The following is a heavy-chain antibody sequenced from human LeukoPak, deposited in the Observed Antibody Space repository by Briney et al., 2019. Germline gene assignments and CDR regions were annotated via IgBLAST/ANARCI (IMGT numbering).Heavy chain of an antibody. CDR2: INHSGST. CDR1: GGSFSGYY. D-gene: IGHD3-10*01. J-gene: IGHJ6*03. V-gene: IGHV4-34*01. CDR3: AASGYYGSGSYFYYYYYMDV. Sequence: SETLSLTCAVYGGSFSGYYWSWIRQPPGKGLEWIGEINHSGSTNYNPSLKSRVTISVDTSKNQFSLKLSSVTAADTAVYYCAASGYYGSGSYFYYYYYMDVWGQGTLVTVSS.